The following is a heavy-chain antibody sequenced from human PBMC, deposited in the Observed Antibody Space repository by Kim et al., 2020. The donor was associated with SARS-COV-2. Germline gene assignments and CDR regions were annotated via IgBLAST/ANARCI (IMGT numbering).Heavy chain of an antibody. CDR2: ISGSGGST. CDR1: GFTFSSYA. Sequence: GGSLRLSCAASGFTFSSYAMSWVRQAPGKGLEWVSAISGSGGSTYYADSVKGRFTISRDNSKNTLYLQMNSLRAEDTAVYYCAKDLRGRYLNYYYCMDVWGQGTTVTVSS. V-gene: IGHV3-23*01. J-gene: IGHJ6*02. CDR3: AKDLRGRYLNYYYCMDV. D-gene: IGHD1-20*01.